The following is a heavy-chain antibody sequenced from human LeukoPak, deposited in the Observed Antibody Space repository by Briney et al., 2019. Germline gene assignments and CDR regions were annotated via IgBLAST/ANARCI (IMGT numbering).Heavy chain of an antibody. D-gene: IGHD1-1*01. CDR3: ARCTTGRTCGSLREIKRSREIDY. CDR1: GFNFRKHW. Sequence: GGSLRLSCAATGFNFRKHWMSWGRQAPGMGLEWVSSISISSSNIYYADSVKGRFTISRDNAKNSLYLQMNSLRVEDTAVYYCARCTTGRTCGSLREIKRSREIDYWGQGTLVTVSS. J-gene: IGHJ4*02. CDR2: ISISSSNI. V-gene: IGHV3-21*03.